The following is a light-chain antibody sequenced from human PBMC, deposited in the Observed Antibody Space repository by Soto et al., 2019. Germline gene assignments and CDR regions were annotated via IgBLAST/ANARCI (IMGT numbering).Light chain of an antibody. Sequence: EIVMTQFPVTLSVSPGERVTLSCTASQSIGSTLAWYLQKPGQPPRLLIYDASTRATDIPARFSGSGSGTEFTLAISSLQSEDFAFYYCQQYLKWPLTFGGGTKVEIK. CDR2: DAS. J-gene: IGKJ4*01. CDR1: QSIGST. CDR3: QQYLKWPLT. V-gene: IGKV3-15*01.